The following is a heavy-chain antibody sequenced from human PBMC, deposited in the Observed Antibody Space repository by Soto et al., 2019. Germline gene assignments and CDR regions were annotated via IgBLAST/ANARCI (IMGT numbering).Heavy chain of an antibody. CDR2: VRSKVYGGTT. D-gene: IGHD3-16*01. J-gene: IGHJ6*02. CDR3: ARDGVKIKDFDYLYYGLDV. V-gene: IGHV3-49*03. Sequence: PGGSLRLSCKASGFSFGDYAMNWFRQSPGEGLEWVGFVRSKVYGGTTDYAASVRGRFTISRDDSKSIVYLQMNSLKTDDTAVYYCARDGVKIKDFDYLYYGLDVWGPGTTVTVSS. CDR1: GFSFGDYA.